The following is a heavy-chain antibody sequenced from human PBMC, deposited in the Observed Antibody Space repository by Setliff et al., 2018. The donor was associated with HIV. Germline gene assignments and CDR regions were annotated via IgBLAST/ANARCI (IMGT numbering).Heavy chain of an antibody. D-gene: IGHD6-19*01. V-gene: IGHV3-23*01. J-gene: IGHJ4*02. CDR3: AKDWPNAVTCTFGDS. CDR1: GFTFRKYA. CDR2: IVGGAGYT. Sequence: LRLSCTASGFTFRKYAMSWVRQPPGKGLEWVSSIVGGAGYTYYADSVKGRFTISRDNSENTLYLQMNSLRAEDTAVYYCAKDWPNAVTCTFGDSWGQGTLVTVSS.